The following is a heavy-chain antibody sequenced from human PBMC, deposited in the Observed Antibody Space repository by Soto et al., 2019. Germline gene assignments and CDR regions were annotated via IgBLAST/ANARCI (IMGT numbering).Heavy chain of an antibody. CDR3: EDLSRYCTSSNCE. J-gene: IGHJ4*02. Sequence: DVRLLESGGGLVQPGGYLRLSCAASGFTFSSYSMSWVRQAPGKVLEGVSTIGTSASTYYGDSVRGRFTISIVTSRNPLYLQINSLRAEYTAIYYFEDLSRYCTSSNCEWGQGTLVTVSS. D-gene: IGHD2-8*01. CDR2: IGTSAST. CDR1: GFTFSSYS. V-gene: IGHV3-23*01.